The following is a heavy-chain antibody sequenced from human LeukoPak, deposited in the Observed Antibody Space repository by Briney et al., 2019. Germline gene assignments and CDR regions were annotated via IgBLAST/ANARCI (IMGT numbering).Heavy chain of an antibody. CDR1: GFNFKNYA. Sequence: GGSLRLSCAASGFNFKNYAMHWVRQAPGKGLQWVAFIRYDGSGKYYADSVKGRFTISRDNSKNTLYLQMNSLRAEDTAVYYCARAQGSTSLFDYWGQGTLVTVSS. V-gene: IGHV3-30*02. CDR3: ARAQGSTSLFDY. D-gene: IGHD2-2*01. J-gene: IGHJ4*02. CDR2: IRYDGSGK.